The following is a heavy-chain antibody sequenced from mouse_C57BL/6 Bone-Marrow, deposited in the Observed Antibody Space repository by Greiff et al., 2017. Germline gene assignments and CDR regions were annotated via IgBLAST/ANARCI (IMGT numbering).Heavy chain of an antibody. J-gene: IGHJ4*01. CDR2: ISSGGSYT. CDR3: ARQGRGYAMDY. Sequence: EVMLVESGGDLVKPGGSLKLSCAASGFTFSSYGMSWVRQTPDKRLEWVATISSGGSYTYYPDSVKGRFTISRDNAQNTLYRQMCSLKSEDTAMYYCARQGRGYAMDYWGQGTSVTVSS. V-gene: IGHV5-6*01. CDR1: GFTFSSYG.